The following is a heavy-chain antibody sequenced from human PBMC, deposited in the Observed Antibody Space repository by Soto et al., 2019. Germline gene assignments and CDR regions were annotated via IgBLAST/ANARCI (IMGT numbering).Heavy chain of an antibody. D-gene: IGHD4-17*01. Sequence: QVQLLESGPGLVKPSETLSLTCTVSGGSISNYYWTWFRQPPGKGLEWIAYIYSSGSTNYNPSLKSRVTISVDTSKNQFSLKVNSGTAADTAVYFCARVTRSPDSGFFDYWGQGALITVDS. CDR3: ARVTRSPDSGFFDY. V-gene: IGHV4-59*01. J-gene: IGHJ4*02. CDR2: IYSSGST. CDR1: GGSISNYY.